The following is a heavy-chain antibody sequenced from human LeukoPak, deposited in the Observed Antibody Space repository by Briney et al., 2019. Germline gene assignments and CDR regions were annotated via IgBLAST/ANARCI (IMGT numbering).Heavy chain of an antibody. CDR2: IYFSGST. CDR1: GGSINGYY. J-gene: IGHJ4*02. Sequence: PSETLSLTCTVSGGSINGYYWSWIRQPPGQGLEWIGYIYFSGSTNYNPSLKSRVTISIDTSKNQFSLKLSSVTAADTAVYYCARSHSSSWYFDYWGQGTLVTVSS. D-gene: IGHD6-13*01. CDR3: ARSHSSSWYFDY. V-gene: IGHV4-59*08.